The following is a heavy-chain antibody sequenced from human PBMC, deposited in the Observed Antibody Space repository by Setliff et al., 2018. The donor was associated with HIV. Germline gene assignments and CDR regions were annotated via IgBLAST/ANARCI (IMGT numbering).Heavy chain of an antibody. CDR3: ARHDGLRSVHGAFDV. CDR1: GYTFTSHG. Sequence: ASVKVSCKASGYTFTSHGISWVRQAPGQGLEWMGWISTYNDNTNYAQKLQGRVTMTTETSTSTAYMELRSLRTDDTAVYYCARHDGLRSVHGAFDVWGQGTMVTVSS. J-gene: IGHJ3*01. CDR2: ISTYNDNT. D-gene: IGHD4-17*01. V-gene: IGHV1-18*01.